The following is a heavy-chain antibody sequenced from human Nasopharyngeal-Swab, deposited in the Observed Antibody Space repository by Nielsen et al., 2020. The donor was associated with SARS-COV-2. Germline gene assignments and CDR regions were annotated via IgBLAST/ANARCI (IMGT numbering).Heavy chain of an antibody. J-gene: IGHJ4*02. V-gene: IGHV3-23*01. CDR2: IRGSGGST. Sequence: VRQMPGKGLVWVSAIRGSGGSTYYADSVKGRFTISRDNSKNTLYLQMNSLRAEDTAVYYCAKGSRGYCSGGSCYLYYFDYWGQGTLVTVSS. D-gene: IGHD2-15*01. CDR3: AKGSRGYCSGGSCYLYYFDY.